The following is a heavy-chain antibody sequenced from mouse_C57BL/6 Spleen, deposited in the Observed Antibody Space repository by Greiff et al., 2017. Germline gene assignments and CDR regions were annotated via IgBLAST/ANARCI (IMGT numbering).Heavy chain of an antibody. CDR3: ARGAGTGFAY. D-gene: IGHD4-1*01. V-gene: IGHV1-50*01. Sequence: VQLQQPGAELVKPGASVKLSCKASGYTFTSYWMQWVKQRPGQGLEWIGEIDPSDSYTNYTQKFKGKATLTVDTSSSTAYMQLSSLTSEDSAVYYCARGAGTGFAYWGQGTLVTVSA. CDR2: IDPSDSYT. J-gene: IGHJ3*01. CDR1: GYTFTSYW.